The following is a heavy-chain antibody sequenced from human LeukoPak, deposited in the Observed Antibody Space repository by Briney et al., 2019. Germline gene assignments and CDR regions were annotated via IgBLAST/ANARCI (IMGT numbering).Heavy chain of an antibody. V-gene: IGHV3-7*03. CDR3: AKVGGNYGAFDY. Sequence: GGSLRLSCAASGFIFSNYWMSWVRQAPGKGLEWVANIKQDGSDKYYVDSVKGRFTIFRDNAKNPLYLQMNSLGAEDTALYYCAKVGGNYGAFDYWGQGTLVTVSS. J-gene: IGHJ4*02. CDR2: IKQDGSDK. D-gene: IGHD4-17*01. CDR1: GFIFSNYW.